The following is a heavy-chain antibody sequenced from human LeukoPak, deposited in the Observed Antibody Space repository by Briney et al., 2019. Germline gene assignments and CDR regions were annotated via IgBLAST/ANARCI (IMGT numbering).Heavy chain of an antibody. J-gene: IGHJ6*03. CDR1: GYTFTSYD. D-gene: IGHD2-2*02. CDR2: INPNSGGT. CDR3: ARVHRQLLYVMNYYYMDV. Sequence: ASVKVSCKASGYTFTSYDINWVRQAPGQGLEWMGWINPNSGGTNYAQKFQGRVTMTRDTSISTAYMELSRLRSDDTAVYYCARVHRQLLYVMNYYYMDVWGKGTTVTVSS. V-gene: IGHV1-2*02.